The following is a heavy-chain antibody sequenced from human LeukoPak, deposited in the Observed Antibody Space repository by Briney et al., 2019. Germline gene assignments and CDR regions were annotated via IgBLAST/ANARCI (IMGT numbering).Heavy chain of an antibody. J-gene: IGHJ4*02. CDR3: VKDITGGSYNLDY. CDR1: GFTFRSYG. CDR2: ISSDGSGK. V-gene: IGHV3-30*18. D-gene: IGHD1-26*01. Sequence: GRSLRLSCAASGFTFRSYGMHWVRQAPGKGLEWVAVISSDGSGKHYADSVKGRFTISRDNSKNTLYLQMNSLRAEDTALYYCVKDITGGSYNLDYWGQGTLVTVSS.